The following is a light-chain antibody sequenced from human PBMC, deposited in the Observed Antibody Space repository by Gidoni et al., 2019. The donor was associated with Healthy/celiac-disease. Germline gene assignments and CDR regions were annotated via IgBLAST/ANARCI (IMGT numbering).Light chain of an antibody. CDR3: QQRSNWAYT. J-gene: IGKJ2*01. V-gene: IGKV3-11*01. CDR2: DAS. Sequence: ETVLTQSPATLSLSPGERATLSCRASQSVSSYLAWYQQKPGQAPRLLIYDASNRATGIPARFSGSGSGTDFTLTISSLEPEDFAVYYCQQRSNWAYTFXQXTKLEIK. CDR1: QSVSSY.